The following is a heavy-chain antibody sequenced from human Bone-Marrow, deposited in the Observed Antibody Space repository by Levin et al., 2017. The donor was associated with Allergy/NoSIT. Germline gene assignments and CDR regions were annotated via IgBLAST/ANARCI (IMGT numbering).Heavy chain of an antibody. Sequence: ASVKVSCKASGYTFTNFPITWVRQAPGRGLEWLGWVSTYAGHTDYAPKIQGRVTMTSDTSTATAYMEPRNLRSDDTAVYYCARKFGPSSWSSGSRGYFYSSDYWGQGTLVTVSS. CDR3: ARKFGPSSWSSGSRGYFYSSDY. CDR1: GYTFTNFP. J-gene: IGHJ4*02. CDR2: VSTYAGHT. D-gene: IGHD2-21*01. V-gene: IGHV1-18*01.